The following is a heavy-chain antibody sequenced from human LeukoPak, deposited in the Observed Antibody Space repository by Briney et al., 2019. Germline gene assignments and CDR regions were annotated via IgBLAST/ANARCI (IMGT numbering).Heavy chain of an antibody. CDR2: ISGSGGST. Sequence: GGSLRLSCAASGFTFSSYAMSWVRQAPGKGLEWVSAISGSGGSTYYADSVKGRFTISRDNSKNTLYLQMNSLRAEDTAVYYCAKKRAFWVVVTAQRYYFDYWGQGTLVTVSS. J-gene: IGHJ4*02. CDR3: AKKRAFWVVVTAQRYYFDY. D-gene: IGHD2-21*02. CDR1: GFTFSSYA. V-gene: IGHV3-23*01.